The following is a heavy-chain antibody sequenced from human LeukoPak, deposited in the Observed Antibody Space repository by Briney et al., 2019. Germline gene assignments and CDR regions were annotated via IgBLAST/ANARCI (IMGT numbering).Heavy chain of an antibody. CDR1: GFSFSSYT. CDR2: ISGGGDTT. V-gene: IGHV3-23*01. J-gene: IGHJ4*02. CDR3: ARDDITMIVV. Sequence: GGSLRLSCSASGFSFSSYTMTWVRQAPGKGPECVSIISGGGDTTFYTDSVKGRFTISRDNSKNTLYLQMNSLSAEAPPVYSCARDDITMIVVWGQGTLVTVSS. D-gene: IGHD3-22*01.